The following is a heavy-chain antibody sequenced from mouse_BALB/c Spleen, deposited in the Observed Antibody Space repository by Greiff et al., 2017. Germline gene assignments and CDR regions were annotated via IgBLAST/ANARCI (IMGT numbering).Heavy chain of an antibody. J-gene: IGHJ2*01. CDR2: ISCYNGAT. CDR3: ARSNFLHYFDY. D-gene: IGHD2-10*01. CDR1: GYSFTGYY. Sequence: LVKTGASVKISCKASGYSFTGYYMHWVKQSHGKSLEWIGYISCYNGATSYNQKFKGKATFTVDTSSSTAYMQVNSLTSEDSAVYYCARSNFLHYFDYWGQGTTLTVSS. V-gene: IGHV1S34*01.